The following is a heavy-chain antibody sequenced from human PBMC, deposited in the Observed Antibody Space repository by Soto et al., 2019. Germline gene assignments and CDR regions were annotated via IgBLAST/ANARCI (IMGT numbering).Heavy chain of an antibody. J-gene: IGHJ5*02. CDR3: TTGYGVVVPTGGENWFDP. V-gene: IGHV3-15*01. CDR2: IKSKTDGGTT. Sequence: PGLSCAASGFTFSNAWMSWVRQAPGKGLEWVGRIKSKTDGGTTDYAAPVKGRFTISRDDSKNTLYLQMNSLKTEDTAVYYCTTGYGVVVPTGGENWFDPWGQGTLVTVSS. CDR1: GFTFSNAW. D-gene: IGHD3-22*01.